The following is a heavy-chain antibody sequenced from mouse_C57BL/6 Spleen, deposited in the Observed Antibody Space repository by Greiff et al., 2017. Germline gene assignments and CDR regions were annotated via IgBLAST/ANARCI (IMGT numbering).Heavy chain of an antibody. CDR2: ISDGGSYT. CDR3: ATYDYEDYFDY. J-gene: IGHJ2*01. CDR1: GFTFSSYA. Sequence: EVQLVESGGGLVKPGGSLKLSCAASGFTFSSYAMSWVRQTPEKRLEWVATISDGGSYTYYPDNVKGRFTISRDNAKNNLYLQMSHLKSEDTAMYDCATYDYEDYFDYWGQGTTLTVSS. V-gene: IGHV5-4*01. D-gene: IGHD2-4*01.